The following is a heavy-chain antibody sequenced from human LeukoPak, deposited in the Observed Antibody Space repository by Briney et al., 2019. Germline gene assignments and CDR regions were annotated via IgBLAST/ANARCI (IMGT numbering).Heavy chain of an antibody. D-gene: IGHD3-22*01. CDR1: GFIIDDYA. CDR3: AKDREYYDRAGIGFMDV. J-gene: IGHJ6*03. V-gene: IGHV3-9*01. Sequence: QPGRSLRLSCAASGFIIDDYAMHWVRQAPGKGLEWVSGISWNSGYIDYADSVKGRFTISRDNARNSLYLQMNSLRPEDSALYYCAKDREYYDRAGIGFMDVWGKGTTVTVSS. CDR2: ISWNSGYI.